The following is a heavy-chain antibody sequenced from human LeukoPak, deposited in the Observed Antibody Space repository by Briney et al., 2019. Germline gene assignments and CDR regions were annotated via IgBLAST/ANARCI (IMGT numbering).Heavy chain of an antibody. CDR1: GYTFTGYY. CDR2: INPNSGGT. D-gene: IGHD5-18*01. V-gene: IGHV1-2*02. J-gene: IGHJ4*02. Sequence: VASVKVSCKASGYTFTGYYMHWVRQAPGQGLEWMGWINPNSGGTNYAQKFQGRVTMTRDTSISTAYMELSRLRSDDTAVYYCARVYPSIQLWDYWGQGTLVTVSS. CDR3: ARVYPSIQLWDY.